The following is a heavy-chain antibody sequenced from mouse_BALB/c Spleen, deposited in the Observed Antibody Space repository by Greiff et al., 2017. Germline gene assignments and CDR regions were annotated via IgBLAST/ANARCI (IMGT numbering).Heavy chain of an antibody. Sequence: EVQRVESGGGLVQPGGSLKLSCAASGFTFSSYTMSWVRQTPEKRLEWVAYISNGGGSTYYPDTVKGRFTISRDNAKNTLYLQMSSLKSEDTAMYYCASAYYRYDGFAYWGQGTLVTVSA. D-gene: IGHD2-14*01. J-gene: IGHJ3*01. CDR2: ISNGGGST. V-gene: IGHV5-12-2*01. CDR1: GFTFSSYT. CDR3: ASAYYRYDGFAY.